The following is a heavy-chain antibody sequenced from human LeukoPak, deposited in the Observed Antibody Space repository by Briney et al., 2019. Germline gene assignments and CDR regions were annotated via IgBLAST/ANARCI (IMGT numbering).Heavy chain of an antibody. D-gene: IGHD6-6*01. Sequence: HPSETLSLTCIVSGGSISSTSYYWGWIRQPPGKGLEWIGSIYYSGSTNYNPSLKSRVTISVDTSKNQFSLKLSSVTAADTAVYYCASASYSSSPGGYYFDYWGQGTLVTVSS. V-gene: IGHV4-39*07. J-gene: IGHJ4*02. CDR2: IYYSGST. CDR1: GGSISSTSYY. CDR3: ASASYSSSPGGYYFDY.